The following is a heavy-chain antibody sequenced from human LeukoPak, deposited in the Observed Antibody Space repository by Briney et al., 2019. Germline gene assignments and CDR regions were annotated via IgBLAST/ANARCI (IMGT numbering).Heavy chain of an antibody. V-gene: IGHV5-51*01. CDR1: GYGFTSYW. Sequence: GESLKISCKGSGYGFTSYWIGWVRQMPGKGLEWMGIIYPGDSDTRYSPSFQGQVTISADKSISTAYLQWSSLKASDTAMYYCARGGRVRYFDWFFDYWGQGTLVTVSS. CDR2: IYPGDSDT. CDR3: ARGGRVRYFDWFFDY. J-gene: IGHJ4*02. D-gene: IGHD3-9*01.